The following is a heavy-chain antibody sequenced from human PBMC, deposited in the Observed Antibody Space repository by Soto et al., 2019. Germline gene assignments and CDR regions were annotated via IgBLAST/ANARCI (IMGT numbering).Heavy chain of an antibody. CDR2: IGHSGST. V-gene: IGHV4-34*01. Sequence: SETLSLTCAVYGGSFSGYYWSWIRQPPEKGLEWIGEIGHSGSTNYNPSLKSRVTISVDTSKNQFSLKLSSVTAADTAVYYCASWPDCSGGSCRDYWGQGTLVTVSS. CDR1: GGSFSGYY. D-gene: IGHD2-15*01. J-gene: IGHJ4*02. CDR3: ASWPDCSGGSCRDY.